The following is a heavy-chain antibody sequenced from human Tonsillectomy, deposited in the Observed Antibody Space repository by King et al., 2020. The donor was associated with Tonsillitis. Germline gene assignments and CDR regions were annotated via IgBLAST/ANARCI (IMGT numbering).Heavy chain of an antibody. V-gene: IGHV3-30*02. CDR3: AKDPSNYYGSGSYYNLRSLDY. CDR1: GFTFSSYG. Sequence: VQLVESGGGVVQPGGSLRLSCAASGFTFSSYGMHWVRQAPGKGLEWVAFIRYDGSNKYYVDSVQGRFTISRDNSKNTLYLQMNSLRAEDTAVYYCAKDPSNYYGSGSYYNLRSLDYWGQGTLVTVSS. J-gene: IGHJ4*02. D-gene: IGHD3-10*01. CDR2: IRYDGSNK.